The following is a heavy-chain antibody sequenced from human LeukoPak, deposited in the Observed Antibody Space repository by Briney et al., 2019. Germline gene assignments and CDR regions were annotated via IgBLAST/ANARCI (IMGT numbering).Heavy chain of an antibody. V-gene: IGHV4-59*01. D-gene: IGHD6-19*01. CDR1: GGSISNYY. Sequence: SETLSLTCTVSGGSISNYYWSWIRQPPGKGLEWIGYISCSGSTNHNPSLKSRVTISVDTSKNQFSLKLSSVTAADTAVYYCARHTTSGWYQVVYWGQGTLVTVSS. CDR3: ARHTTSGWYQVVY. J-gene: IGHJ4*02. CDR2: ISCSGST.